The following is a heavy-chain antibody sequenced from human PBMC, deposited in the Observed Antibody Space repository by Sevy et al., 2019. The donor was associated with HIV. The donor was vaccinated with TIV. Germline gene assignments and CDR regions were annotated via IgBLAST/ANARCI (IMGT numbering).Heavy chain of an antibody. D-gene: IGHD3-3*01. J-gene: IGHJ4*02. V-gene: IGHV3-23*01. CDR1: GFSFSTYA. CDR3: GKVSIFGVGGFYDY. CDR2: ISGSGTST. Sequence: GESLKISCAASGFSFSTYAMTGVRQAPGKGLEWVSGISGSGTSTYYTDAVKGRFTISRDNSKNTVYLQMNNLRAEDTAVYYCGKVSIFGVGGFYDYWGQGTLVTVSS.